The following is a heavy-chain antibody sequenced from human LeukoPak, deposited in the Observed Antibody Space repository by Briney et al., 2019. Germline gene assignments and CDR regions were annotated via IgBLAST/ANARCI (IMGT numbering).Heavy chain of an antibody. D-gene: IGHD3-10*01. V-gene: IGHV3-23*01. CDR2: ISGSGGGT. CDR3: AKDVESGRSADY. J-gene: IGHJ4*02. Sequence: GGSLTLSCAASGFTFSSYAMSWVRQAPGKGLEWVSTISGSGGGTYYADSVKGRFTLSRDNSMYTLYLQMNSLRAEVTAVYYCAKDVESGRSADYWGQGTLVTVSS. CDR1: GFTFSSYA.